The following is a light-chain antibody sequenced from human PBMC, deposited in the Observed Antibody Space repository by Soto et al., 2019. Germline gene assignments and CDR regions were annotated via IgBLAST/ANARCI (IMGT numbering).Light chain of an antibody. V-gene: IGLV2-23*02. CDR1: SSDVGSYNL. CDR3: SSYAGSSFYV. Sequence: QSVLTQPASVSGSPGQSITISCTGTSSDVGSYNLVSWYQQHPGKAPKLMIYEVSKRPSGVSNRFSGSKSGNTASLTISGLQAEDEADYYCSSYAGSSFYVFRTGTKVTVL. J-gene: IGLJ1*01. CDR2: EVS.